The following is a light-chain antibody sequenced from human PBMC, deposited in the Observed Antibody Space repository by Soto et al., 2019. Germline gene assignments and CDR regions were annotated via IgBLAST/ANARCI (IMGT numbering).Light chain of an antibody. V-gene: IGKV3-15*01. CDR1: QSVSIN. Sequence: EIVMTQSPVTLSVSPGERATLSCRASQSVSINLAWYQQKPGQAPRLLIYGASSRATGIPARFSGSGSGTEFTLTISSLQSEDSAVYFCQQYNNWPRTFGQGTKV. CDR2: GAS. CDR3: QQYNNWPRT. J-gene: IGKJ1*01.